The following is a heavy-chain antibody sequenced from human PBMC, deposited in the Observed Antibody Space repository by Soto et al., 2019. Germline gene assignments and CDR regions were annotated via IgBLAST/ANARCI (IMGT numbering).Heavy chain of an antibody. Sequence: GGSLRLSCAASGFTFSSYGMHWVRQAPGKGLEWVAVIWYDGSNKYYADSVKGRFTISRDNSKNTLYLQMNSLRAEDTAVYYCAREWKDCSGGSCDGDYYYGMDVWGQGTTVTVS. CDR2: IWYDGSNK. J-gene: IGHJ6*02. V-gene: IGHV3-33*01. D-gene: IGHD2-15*01. CDR1: GFTFSSYG. CDR3: AREWKDCSGGSCDGDYYYGMDV.